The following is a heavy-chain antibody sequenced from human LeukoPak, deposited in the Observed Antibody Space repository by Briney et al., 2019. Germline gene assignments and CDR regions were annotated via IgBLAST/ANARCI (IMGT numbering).Heavy chain of an antibody. CDR1: GYSVSSDFS. CDR2: VYHSGST. J-gene: IGHJ4*02. D-gene: IGHD2-21*01. Sequence: SETLSLTCTVSGYSVSSDFSWGWIRQPPGKGLEWIGSVYHSGSTYYNPSLKSRVTISVDTSKNPFSLKLTSVTAADTAVYYCARDRDLRWFFYWGQGTLVTVSS. CDR3: ARDRDLRWFFY. V-gene: IGHV4-38-2*02.